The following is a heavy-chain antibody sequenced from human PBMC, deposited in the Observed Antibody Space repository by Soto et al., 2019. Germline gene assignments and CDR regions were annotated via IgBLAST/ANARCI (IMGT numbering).Heavy chain of an antibody. Sequence: ASVKVSCKASGYTFTSYGISWVRQAPGQGLECMGWISAYNGNTNYAQKLQGRVTMTTXTXXSXXXMXLXXLRXDXTAVYYCARGGASMASPFDYWGQGTLVTVSS. J-gene: IGHJ4*02. CDR1: GYTFTSYG. CDR2: ISAYNGNT. CDR3: ARGGASMASPFDY. V-gene: IGHV1-18*04. D-gene: IGHD1-26*01.